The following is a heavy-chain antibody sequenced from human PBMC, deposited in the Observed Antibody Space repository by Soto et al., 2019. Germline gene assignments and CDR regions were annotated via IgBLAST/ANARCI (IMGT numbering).Heavy chain of an antibody. J-gene: IGHJ4*02. CDR1: GGTFSSYT. CDR3: ARDLHGVGATVY. CDR2: IIPILGIA. V-gene: IGHV1-69*08. Sequence: QVQLVQSGAEVKKPGSSVKVSCKASGGTFSSYTISWVRQAPGQGLEWMGRIIPILGIANYAQKFQGRVTIPADKSTSTAYMELSSLRSEDTAVYYGARDLHGVGATVYWGQGTLVTVSS. D-gene: IGHD1-26*01.